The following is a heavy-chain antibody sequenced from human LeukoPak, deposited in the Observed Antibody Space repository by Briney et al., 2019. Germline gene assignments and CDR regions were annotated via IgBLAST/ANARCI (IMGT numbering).Heavy chain of an antibody. J-gene: IGHJ3*02. V-gene: IGHV3-66*01. Sequence: QPGGSLRLSCAASGFTVSSNFMSWVRQAPGKGLEWVSAIYSGGSTYYADSVKGRFTISRDISKNTLFFEMNSLRAEDTAVYYCGREMLPSYAFDIWGQGTMVTVSS. CDR3: GREMLPSYAFDI. CDR2: IYSGGST. CDR1: GFTVSSNF. D-gene: IGHD3-10*02.